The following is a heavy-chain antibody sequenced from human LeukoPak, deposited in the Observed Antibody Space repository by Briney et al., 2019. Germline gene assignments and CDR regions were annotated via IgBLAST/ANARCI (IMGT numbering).Heavy chain of an antibody. CDR1: GFTFSNYW. CDR3: ARDKEAGASRFDP. J-gene: IGHJ5*02. Sequence: GGSLRLSCAASGFTFSNYWMSWVRQASGKGLEWVANINQDGSEKYYVDSVKGRFTISRDNAKNSLYLQMNSLRAEDTAVYYCARDKEAGASRFDPWGQGTLVTVSS. CDR2: INQDGSEK. V-gene: IGHV3-7*01. D-gene: IGHD1-26*01.